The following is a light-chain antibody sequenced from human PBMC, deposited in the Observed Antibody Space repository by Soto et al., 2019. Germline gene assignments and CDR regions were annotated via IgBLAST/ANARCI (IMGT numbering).Light chain of an antibody. Sequence: EIVLTQSPATLSLSPGERATLSCRASQSVSRYLAWYQQKPGQAPSLLIYDASNRATGIPARFSGSGSGTDFTLTISSLEPEDVGVYYCQQRSNWPGTFGQGTKLEIK. J-gene: IGKJ2*01. CDR3: QQRSNWPGT. V-gene: IGKV3-11*01. CDR2: DAS. CDR1: QSVSRY.